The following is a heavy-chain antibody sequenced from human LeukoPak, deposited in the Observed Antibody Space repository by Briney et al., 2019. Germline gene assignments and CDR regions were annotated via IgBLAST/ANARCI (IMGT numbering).Heavy chain of an antibody. CDR1: GFTFTNYG. CDR3: AKGSKEVLFTRDHHMDV. CDR2: IRYDGSKK. V-gene: IGHV3-30*02. D-gene: IGHD3-3*01. Sequence: GGSLRLSCAASGFTFTNYGIHWVRQAPGKGLEWVAFIRYDGSKKYYADSVKGRFTISRDNSKNTLYLQMSSLRAEDTAVYYCAKGSKEVLFTRDHHMDVWGKGTTVT. J-gene: IGHJ6*03.